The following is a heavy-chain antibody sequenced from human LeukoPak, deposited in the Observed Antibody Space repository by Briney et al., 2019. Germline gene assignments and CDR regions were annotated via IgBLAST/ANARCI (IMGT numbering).Heavy chain of an antibody. CDR1: GFTFSSYS. CDR3: ARDLRFGELLSTYYFDY. CDR2: ISSSSRYI. Sequence: GGSLRLSCAASGFTFSSYSMNWVRQAPGKGLEWVSSISSSSRYIFYADSVKGRFTISRDNAKYSLYLQMNSLRAEDTAVYYCARDLRFGELLSTYYFDYWGQGTLVTVSS. V-gene: IGHV3-21*01. J-gene: IGHJ4*02. D-gene: IGHD3-10*01.